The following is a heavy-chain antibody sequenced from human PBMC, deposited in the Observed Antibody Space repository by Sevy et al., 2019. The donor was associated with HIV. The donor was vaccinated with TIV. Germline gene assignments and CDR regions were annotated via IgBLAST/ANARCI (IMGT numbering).Heavy chain of an antibody. CDR2: ISWNSGSI. J-gene: IGHJ4*02. D-gene: IGHD3-3*01. CDR3: AKGADYDFWSGSLFDY. V-gene: IGHV3-9*03. Sequence: GGSLRLSCAASGFTFDDYAMHWVRQAPGKGLEWVSGISWNSGSIGYADSVKGRFTISRDNAKNSLYLQMNSLRAEDMALYYCAKGADYDFWSGSLFDYWGQRTLVTVSS. CDR1: GFTFDDYA.